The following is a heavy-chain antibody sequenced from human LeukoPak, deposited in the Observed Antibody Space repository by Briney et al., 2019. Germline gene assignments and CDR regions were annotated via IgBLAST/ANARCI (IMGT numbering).Heavy chain of an antibody. CDR2: ISYDGSNK. V-gene: IGHV3-30*04. J-gene: IGHJ4*02. Sequence: PGRSLRLSCAASGFTFSSYAMHWVRQAPGKGLEWVAVISYDGSNKYYADSVKGRFTISRDNSKNTLYLQMNSLRAEDTAVYYCARDDGSGSYFFDYWGQGTLVTASS. CDR1: GFTFSSYA. D-gene: IGHD3-10*01. CDR3: ARDDGSGSYFFDY.